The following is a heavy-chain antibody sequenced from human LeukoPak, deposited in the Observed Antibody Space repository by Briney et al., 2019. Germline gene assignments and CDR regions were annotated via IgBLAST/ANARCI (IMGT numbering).Heavy chain of an antibody. CDR3: AKEKDSRGYFDY. CDR1: GFTFTSYA. V-gene: IGHV3-23*01. D-gene: IGHD3-22*01. CDR2: ISGSGGSA. J-gene: IGHJ4*02. Sequence: GGSLRLSCAASGFTFTSYAMSWVRQAPGKGLEGVSAISGSGGSAYYADSVKGRFTIPRDNSKNTLYLQMNSLRAEDTAVYYCAKEKDSRGYFDYWGQGTLVTVSS.